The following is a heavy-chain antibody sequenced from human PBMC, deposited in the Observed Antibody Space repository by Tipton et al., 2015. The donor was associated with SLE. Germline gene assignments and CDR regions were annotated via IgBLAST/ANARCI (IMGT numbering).Heavy chain of an antibody. CDR1: GYSIRSDYW. CDR3: ARGGGANWFDP. V-gene: IGHV4-38-2*02. CDR2: VYHTGNS. D-gene: IGHD4-23*01. J-gene: IGHJ5*02. Sequence: TLSLTYTVSGYSIRSDYWWGWIRQPPGKGLEWIGNVYHTGNSYYNPSLESRVTIFADPSKNQFSLKLRSVTAADTAVYYCARGGGANWFDPWGQGTLVTVSS.